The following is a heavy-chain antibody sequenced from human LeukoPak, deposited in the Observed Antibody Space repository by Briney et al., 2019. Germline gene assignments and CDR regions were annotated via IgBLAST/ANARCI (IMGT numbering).Heavy chain of an antibody. CDR2: ISAYNGNT. D-gene: IGHD3-9*01. CDR1: GYTFTSYG. Sequence: ASVKVSCKASGYTFTSYGISWVRQAPGQGLEWMAWISAYNGNTNYAQKLQGRVTMTTDTSTSTAYMELRSLRSDDTAVYYCARDWDDILTGDYWGQGTLVTVSS. V-gene: IGHV1-18*01. J-gene: IGHJ4*02. CDR3: ARDWDDILTGDY.